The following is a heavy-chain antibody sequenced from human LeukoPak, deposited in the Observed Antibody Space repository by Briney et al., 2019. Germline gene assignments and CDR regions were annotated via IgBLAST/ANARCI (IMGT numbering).Heavy chain of an antibody. Sequence: ASVKVSCKASGYSFSSSGITWVRQAPGQGLEWMGWISVYNGNTNYAQKLQGRVTMTTDTSTSTAYMELRSLRSDDTAVYYCARDRPRRTKEDFSRRDPFDIWGQGTMVTVSS. CDR2: ISVYNGNT. V-gene: IGHV1-18*01. CDR1: GYSFSSSG. J-gene: IGHJ3*02. D-gene: IGHD2-2*01. CDR3: ARDRPRRTKEDFSRRDPFDI.